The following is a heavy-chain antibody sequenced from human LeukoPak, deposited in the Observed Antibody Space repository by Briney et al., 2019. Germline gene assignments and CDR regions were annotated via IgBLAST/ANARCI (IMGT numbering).Heavy chain of an antibody. CDR3: AISQSSIAAQYPFDY. D-gene: IGHD6-6*01. J-gene: IGHJ4*02. Sequence: GFSVKVSCKASGGTFSSYAISWVRQAPGQGLEWMGGIIPIFGTANYAQKFQGRVTITTDESTSTAYMELSSLRSEDTAVYYCAISQSSIAAQYPFDYWGQGTLVTVSS. CDR2: IIPIFGTA. CDR1: GGTFSSYA. V-gene: IGHV1-69*05.